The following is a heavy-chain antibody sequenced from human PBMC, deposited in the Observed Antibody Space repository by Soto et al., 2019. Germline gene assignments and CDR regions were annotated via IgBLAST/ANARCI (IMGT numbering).Heavy chain of an antibody. Sequence: QVQLQESGPGLVKPSETLSLTCTVSGGSVSSGSYYWSWIRQPPGKGLEWIGYIYYSGSTNYNPYHKSRVTISVGTSKYQFSHKVSSVPAADTAVYYCATDRKRYTRVVIVRGDCMDVWGQGTTVNVFS. CDR1: GGSVSSGSYY. CDR3: ATDRKRYTRVVIVRGDCMDV. J-gene: IGHJ6*02. CDR2: IYYSGST. V-gene: IGHV4-61*01. D-gene: IGHD3-16*02.